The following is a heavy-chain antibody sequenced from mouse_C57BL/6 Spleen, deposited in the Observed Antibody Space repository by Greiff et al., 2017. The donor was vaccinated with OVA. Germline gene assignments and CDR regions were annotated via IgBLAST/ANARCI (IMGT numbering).Heavy chain of an antibody. CDR3: TSGMVTTGGHYFDY. Sequence: QVQLQQSGAELVRPGASVTLSCKASGYTFTDYEMHWVKQTPVHGLEWIGAIDPETGGTAYNQKFKGKAILTADKSSSTAYMELRSLTSEDSAVYYCTSGMVTTGGHYFDYWGQGTTLTVSS. CDR1: GYTFTDYE. V-gene: IGHV1-15*01. J-gene: IGHJ2*01. D-gene: IGHD2-2*01. CDR2: IDPETGGT.